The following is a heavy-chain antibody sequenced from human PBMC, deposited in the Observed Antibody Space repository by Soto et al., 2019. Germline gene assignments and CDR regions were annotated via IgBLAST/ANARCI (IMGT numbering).Heavy chain of an antibody. D-gene: IGHD4-17*01. CDR1: GFSFSTYA. CDR2: ISAGGSDT. Sequence: GGSLRLSCVASGFSFSTYAMSWVRQAPGKGLEWVSAISAGGSDTYYADSVKGRVTISRDSSIKTLFLQMSSLRTEDTAVYYCAHPRGYGVFDAYDIWGQGAMVTVSS. CDR3: AHPRGYGVFDAYDI. J-gene: IGHJ3*02. V-gene: IGHV3-23*01.